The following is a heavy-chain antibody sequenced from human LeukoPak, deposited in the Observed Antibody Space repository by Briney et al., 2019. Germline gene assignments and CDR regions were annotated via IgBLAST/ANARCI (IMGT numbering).Heavy chain of an antibody. CDR2: ISGSGGST. V-gene: IGHV3-23*01. D-gene: IGHD2-21*02. J-gene: IGHJ5*02. CDR1: GFTFSSYA. Sequence: GGSLRLSCVASGFTFSSYAMSWVRQAPGKGLEWVSAISGSGGSTYYADSVKGRFTISRDNSKNTLYLQMNSLRAEDTAVYYCAKSSSEFCGGDCYSSPFDPWGQGTLVTVSS. CDR3: AKSSSEFCGGDCYSSPFDP.